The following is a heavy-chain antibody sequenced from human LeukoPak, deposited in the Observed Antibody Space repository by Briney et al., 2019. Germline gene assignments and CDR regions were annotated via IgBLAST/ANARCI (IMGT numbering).Heavy chain of an antibody. Sequence: GGSLRLSCATSGFTFSTFTMTWVRQAPGKGLEWLSYISSSSSTIFYADSVKGRFIISRDNAKNSLYLQMNSLRAEDTALYFCARVRRILATGHYFDYWGPGTLVTVSS. CDR3: ARVRRILATGHYFDY. D-gene: IGHD6-13*01. CDR2: ISSSSSTI. V-gene: IGHV3-48*01. CDR1: GFTFSTFT. J-gene: IGHJ4*01.